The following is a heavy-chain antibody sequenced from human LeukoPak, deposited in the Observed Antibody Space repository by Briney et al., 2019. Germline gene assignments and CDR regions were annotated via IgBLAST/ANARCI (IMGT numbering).Heavy chain of an antibody. Sequence: SETLSLTCTVSGGSISSGGYYWSWIRQHPGKGLEWIGYIYYSGSTYYNPSLKSRVSISVDTSKNQFSLKLNSVTAADTAVFYCASLTTGNWFDPWGQGTLVTVSS. CDR3: ASLTTGNWFDP. CDR1: GGSISSGGYY. J-gene: IGHJ5*02. D-gene: IGHD4/OR15-4a*01. CDR2: IYYSGST. V-gene: IGHV4-31*03.